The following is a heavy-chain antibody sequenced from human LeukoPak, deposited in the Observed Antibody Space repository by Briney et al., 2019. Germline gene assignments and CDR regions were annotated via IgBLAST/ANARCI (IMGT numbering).Heavy chain of an antibody. D-gene: IGHD1-1*01. Sequence: PETLSLTCTVSVGSISNYYWSWVRQPPGKGLEWIGYIYNSGSTKYNPSLKSRVTISVDPSKNQFSLKLRSVSAADTAFYCCAGGRWNDLYFDYWGQGALVTVSS. CDR2: IYNSGST. CDR3: AGGRWNDLYFDY. V-gene: IGHV4-59*01. CDR1: VGSISNYY. J-gene: IGHJ4*02.